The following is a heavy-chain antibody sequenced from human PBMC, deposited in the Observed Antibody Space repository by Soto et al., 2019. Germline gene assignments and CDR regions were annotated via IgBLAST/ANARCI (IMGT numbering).Heavy chain of an antibody. CDR1: GGTFSSYA. CDR3: ARDGRDGYSYYFDY. D-gene: IGHD2-15*01. J-gene: IGHJ4*02. V-gene: IGHV1-69*12. CDR2: IIPIFGTA. Sequence: QVQLVQSGAEVKKPGSSVKVSCKASGGTFSSYAISWVRQAPGQGLEWMGGIIPIFGTANYAQKFQGRVTXXAXEXXSRAYMELSSLRSEDTAVYYCARDGRDGYSYYFDYWGQGTLVTVSP.